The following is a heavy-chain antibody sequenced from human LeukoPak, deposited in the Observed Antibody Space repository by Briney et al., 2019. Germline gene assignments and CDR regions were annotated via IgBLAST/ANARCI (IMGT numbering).Heavy chain of an antibody. CDR3: ARDPKVAAAGTRYFDL. V-gene: IGHV1-46*01. CDR1: GDTFTNYY. J-gene: IGHJ2*01. Sequence: APVLVSCTPSGDTFTNYYMHWVRQAPGQGLEWMGIINPSGGSTSYAQKFQGRVTMTRDTSTSTVYMELSSLRSEDTAVYYCARDPKVAAAGTRYFDLWGRGTLVTVSS. CDR2: INPSGGST. D-gene: IGHD6-13*01.